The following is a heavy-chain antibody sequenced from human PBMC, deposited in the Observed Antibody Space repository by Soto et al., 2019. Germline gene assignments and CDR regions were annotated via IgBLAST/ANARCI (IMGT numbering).Heavy chain of an antibody. D-gene: IGHD5-18*01. CDR1: GFTVDDYG. Sequence: PGGSLRLSCAASGFTVDDYGMSWVRQAPGKGLEWVSGINWNGGSTGYADSVKGRFTLSRDDAKNSLYLQMNSLRAEDTALYYCARDIVDTAMGTLAYRGQGTLVTVTT. CDR3: ARDIVDTAMGTLAY. V-gene: IGHV3-20*04. CDR2: INWNGGST. J-gene: IGHJ4*02.